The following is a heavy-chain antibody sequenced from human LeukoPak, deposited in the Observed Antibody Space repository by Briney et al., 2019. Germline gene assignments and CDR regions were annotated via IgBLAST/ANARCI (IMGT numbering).Heavy chain of an antibody. CDR3: ARGDCSVSGCHGGNWFDP. CDR2: INPTSGGT. J-gene: IGHJ5*02. D-gene: IGHD2-15*01. Sequence: ASVTVSCKASGYTLTGYYIHWVRQAPGQGLEWMGWINPTSGGTKYAQSFQGRVTMTRDTSSSTAHMELSRLRSGDTAVYYCARGDCSVSGCHGGNWFDPWGQGTLVTVSS. V-gene: IGHV1-2*02. CDR1: GYTLTGYY.